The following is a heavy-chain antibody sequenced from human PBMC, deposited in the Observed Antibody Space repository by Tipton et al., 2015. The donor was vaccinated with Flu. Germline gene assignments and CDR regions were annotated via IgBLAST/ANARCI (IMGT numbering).Heavy chain of an antibody. CDR3: AREWELLPYDVFNV. V-gene: IGHV4-61*02. Sequence: TLSLTCTVSGDSMNSGSYYWNWIRQPAGKGLEWIGRISSTGKTTYNASLEARVAMQVDTSKSQFSLRLSSVTAADTAVYLCAREWELLPYDVFNVWGQGTVVTVSS. D-gene: IGHD1-26*01. J-gene: IGHJ3*01. CDR2: ISSTGKT. CDR1: GDSMNSGSYY.